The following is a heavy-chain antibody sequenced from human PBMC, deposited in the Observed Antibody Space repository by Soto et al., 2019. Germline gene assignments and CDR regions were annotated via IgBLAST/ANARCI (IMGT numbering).Heavy chain of an antibody. CDR2: ISSSSSYI. CDR1: GFTFSSYS. D-gene: IGHD5-12*01. CDR3: ARGALRRAPGPFDY. J-gene: IGHJ4*02. Sequence: GGSLRLSCAASGFTFSSYSMNWVRQAPGKGLEWVSSISSSSSYIYYADSVKGRFTISRDNAKNSLYLQMNSLRAEDTAVYYCARGALRRAPGPFDYWGQGTLVTVSS. V-gene: IGHV3-21*01.